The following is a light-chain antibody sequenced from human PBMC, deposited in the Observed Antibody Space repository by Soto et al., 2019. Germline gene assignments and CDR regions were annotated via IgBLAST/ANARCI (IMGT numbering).Light chain of an antibody. Sequence: DIQMTQSPSSLSASVGDIVTITCRASQSISSYLNWYQQKPGKAPKLLIHAASSLESGVPSRFSGSGSGTDFTLTISSLQPEDSATYYCQQSYSIPVTFGQGTKVDIK. CDR1: QSISSY. CDR2: AAS. V-gene: IGKV1-39*01. J-gene: IGKJ2*01. CDR3: QQSYSIPVT.